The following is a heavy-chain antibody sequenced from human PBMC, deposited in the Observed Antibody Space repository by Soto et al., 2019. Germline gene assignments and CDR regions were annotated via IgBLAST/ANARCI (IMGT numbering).Heavy chain of an antibody. CDR1: GGSISSYY. D-gene: IGHD6-13*01. CDR2: IYYSGST. V-gene: IGHV4-59*01. Sequence: PSETLSLTCTVSGGSISSYYWSWIRQPPGKGLEWIGYIYYSGSTNYNPSLKSRVTISVDTSKNQFSLKLSSVTAADTAVYYCARDRSNEIAAAGTGTFNWFDPWGQGTLVTVSS. J-gene: IGHJ5*02. CDR3: ARDRSNEIAAAGTGTFNWFDP.